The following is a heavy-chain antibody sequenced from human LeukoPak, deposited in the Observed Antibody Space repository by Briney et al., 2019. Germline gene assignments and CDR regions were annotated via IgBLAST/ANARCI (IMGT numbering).Heavy chain of an antibody. CDR2: ISSSSTYM. CDR3: ARSAGLADGFDM. Sequence: PGGSLRLSCAASAFTFSTYNMNWVRQAPGKGLEWVSSISSSSTYMYYADSMKGRFTLSRDNAKHSLYLQMNSLRAEDTAVYYCARSAGLADGFDMWGQGTMVTVSS. V-gene: IGHV3-21*01. J-gene: IGHJ3*02. CDR1: AFTFSTYN. D-gene: IGHD3-3*01.